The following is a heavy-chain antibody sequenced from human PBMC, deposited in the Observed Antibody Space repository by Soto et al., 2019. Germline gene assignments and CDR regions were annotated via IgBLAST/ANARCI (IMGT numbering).Heavy chain of an antibody. CDR2: ISYDGSNK. CDR3: SIVPTGPSYRGYYGMDV. V-gene: IGHV3-30-3*01. J-gene: IGHJ6*01. Sequence: RLTCAASGFTLSYYAMHWVRQEKGNWLEWVAVISYDGSNKYYADSVKGRFTISRDNSKNTLYLQMNSLRAEDTAVYYCSIVPTGPSYRGYYGMDVCGQGPTVSVSS. D-gene: IGHD1-1*01. CDR1: GFTLSYYA.